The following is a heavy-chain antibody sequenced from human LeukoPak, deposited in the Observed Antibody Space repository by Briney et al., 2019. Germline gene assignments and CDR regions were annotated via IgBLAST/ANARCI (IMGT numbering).Heavy chain of an antibody. V-gene: IGHV3-23*01. CDR1: GFTFSSYA. CDR3: AKDRLRITMFRGVIGINWFDP. J-gene: IGHJ5*02. CDR2: TSDSGGST. D-gene: IGHD3-10*01. Sequence: GGSLRLSCAASGFTFSSYAMSWVRQAPGKGLEWVSATSDSGGSTYYADSVKGRFTISRDNSKNTLYLQMNSLRAEDTAVYYCAKDRLRITMFRGVIGINWFDPWGQGTLVTVSS.